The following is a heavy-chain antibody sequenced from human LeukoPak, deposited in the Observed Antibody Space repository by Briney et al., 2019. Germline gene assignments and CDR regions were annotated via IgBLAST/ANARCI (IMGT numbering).Heavy chain of an antibody. CDR1: GGTFSSYA. J-gene: IGHJ4*02. V-gene: IGHV1-69*05. CDR2: IIPIFGTA. D-gene: IGHD3-10*01. Sequence: SVKVSCKASGGTFSSYAMRWVRQAPGQGLEWMGRIIPIFGTANYAQKFQGRVTMTTDEYTSTAYMELSSLRSDEKAVYYCAIDLGVGARGRSYYFDYWGQGNLVTVSS. CDR3: AIDLGVGARGRSYYFDY.